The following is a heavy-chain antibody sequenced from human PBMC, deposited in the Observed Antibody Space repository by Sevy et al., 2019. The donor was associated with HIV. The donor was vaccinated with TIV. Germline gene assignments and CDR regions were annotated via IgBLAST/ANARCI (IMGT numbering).Heavy chain of an antibody. J-gene: IGHJ4*02. CDR3: VKGMESAGKYVNFDS. CDR1: GFMFDAYA. D-gene: IGHD3-22*01. V-gene: IGHV3-9*01. Sequence: GGSLRLSCAVSGFMFDAYAMHWVRQSPGKGLEWVSSISWNGENMGYADFVKGRFTISRDNAKKSLYLQMNGLRVEDTALFYCVKGMESAGKYVNFDSWGQGTLVTVSS. CDR2: ISWNGENM.